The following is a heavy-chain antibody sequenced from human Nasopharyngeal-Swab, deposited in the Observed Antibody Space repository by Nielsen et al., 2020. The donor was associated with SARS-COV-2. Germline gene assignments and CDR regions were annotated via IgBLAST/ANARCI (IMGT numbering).Heavy chain of an antibody. CDR1: GFIFKNYA. Sequence: GGSLRLSCSASGFIFKNYAMNWVRQAPGRGLEWVSAISGADDSTKYADSVKGRFTISRDNSKNTVSLQMNSLRVEDTAMYYCAKDRDSGDDSDDYYHYYGMDVWGQGTTVTVSS. J-gene: IGHJ6*02. CDR2: ISGADDST. V-gene: IGHV3-23*01. CDR3: AKDRDSGDDSDDYYHYYGMDV. D-gene: IGHD5-12*01.